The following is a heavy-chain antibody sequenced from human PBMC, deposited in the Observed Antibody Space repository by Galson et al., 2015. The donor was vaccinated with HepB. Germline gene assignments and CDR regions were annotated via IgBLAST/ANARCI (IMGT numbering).Heavy chain of an antibody. J-gene: IGHJ4*02. V-gene: IGHV3-23*01. CDR1: GFTFSSYA. CDR3: ARDMGKSAYERFDY. Sequence: SLRLSCAASGFTFSSYAMSWVRQAPGKGLEWVSAISGSGGSTYYADSVKGRFTISRDNSKNTLYLQVNSLRAEDAAVYYCARDMGKSAYERFDYWGQGTLVTVSS. CDR2: ISGSGGST. D-gene: IGHD3-16*01.